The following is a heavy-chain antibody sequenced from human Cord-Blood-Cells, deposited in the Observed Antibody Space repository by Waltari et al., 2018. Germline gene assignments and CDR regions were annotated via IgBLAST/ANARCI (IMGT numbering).Heavy chain of an antibody. D-gene: IGHD6-13*01. CDR3: TRAIAAAGTPTYYYYGMDV. CDR2: IRSKAYGGTT. Sequence: EVQLVESGGGLVQPGRSLRLSCTASGFTFGDYAMSWVRQAPGKGLEWVGFIRSKAYGGTTEYAASVKGRFTISRDDSKSIAYLQMNSLKTEDTAVYYCTRAIAAAGTPTYYYYGMDVWGQGTTVTVSS. CDR1: GFTFGDYA. J-gene: IGHJ6*02. V-gene: IGHV3-49*04.